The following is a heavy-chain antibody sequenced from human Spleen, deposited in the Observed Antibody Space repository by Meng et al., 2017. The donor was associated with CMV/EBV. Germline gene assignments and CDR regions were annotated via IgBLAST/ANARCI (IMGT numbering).Heavy chain of an antibody. CDR2: MNPNSGNT. Sequence: ASVKVSCKASGYTFTSYGISWVRQATGQGLEWMGWMNPNSGNTGYAQKFQGRVTMTRNTSISTAYMELSSLRSEDTTVYYCARAITMVRGYYYYGMDVWGQGTTVTVSS. J-gene: IGHJ6*02. D-gene: IGHD3-10*01. V-gene: IGHV1-8*02. CDR3: ARAITMVRGYYYYGMDV. CDR1: GYTFTSYG.